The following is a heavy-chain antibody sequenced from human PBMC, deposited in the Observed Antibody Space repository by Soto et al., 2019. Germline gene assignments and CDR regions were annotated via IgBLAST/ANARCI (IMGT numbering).Heavy chain of an antibody. CDR3: ARVEGVVVPAAISFLSKTNSRNWFDP. CDR2: INHSGST. Sequence: SETLSLTCAVYGGSFSGYYWSWIRQPPGKGLEWIGEINHSGSTNYNPSLKSRVTISVDTSKNQFSLKLSSVTAADTAVYYCARVEGVVVPAAISFLSKTNSRNWFDPWGQGTPVTVSS. V-gene: IGHV4-34*01. J-gene: IGHJ5*02. D-gene: IGHD2-2*01. CDR1: GGSFSGYY.